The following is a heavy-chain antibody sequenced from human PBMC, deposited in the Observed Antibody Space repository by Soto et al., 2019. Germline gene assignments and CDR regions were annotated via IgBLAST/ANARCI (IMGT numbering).Heavy chain of an antibody. CDR1: GFTFSSYW. Sequence: GGSLRLSCAASGFTFSSYWMSWVRQAPGKGLEWVANIKQDGSEKYYVDSVKGRFTISRDNAKNSLYLQMNSLRAEDTAVYYCARGEEMAGQYYYYYYGMDVWGQGTTVTVSS. CDR3: ARGEEMAGQYYYYYYGMDV. CDR2: IKQDGSEK. V-gene: IGHV3-7*03. D-gene: IGHD6-19*01. J-gene: IGHJ6*02.